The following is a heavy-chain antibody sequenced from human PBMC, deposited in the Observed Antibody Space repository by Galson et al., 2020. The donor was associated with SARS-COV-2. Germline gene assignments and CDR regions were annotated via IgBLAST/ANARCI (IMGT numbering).Heavy chain of an antibody. CDR3: ARDRGIYGSGSYYDY. J-gene: IGHJ4*02. V-gene: IGHV1-18*01. CDR2: ISAYNGNT. CDR1: GYTFTSYG. Sequence: ASVKVSCKASGYTFTSYGISWVRQAPGQGLEWMGWISAYNGNTNYAQKLQGRVTMTTDTSTSTAYMELRSLRSDDTAVYYCARDRGIYGSGSYYDYWGQGTLVTVSS. D-gene: IGHD3-10*01.